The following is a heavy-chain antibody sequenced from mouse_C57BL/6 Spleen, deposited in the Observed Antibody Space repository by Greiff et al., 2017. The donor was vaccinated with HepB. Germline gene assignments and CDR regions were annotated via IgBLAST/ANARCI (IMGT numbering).Heavy chain of an antibody. CDR2: IHPNSGST. V-gene: IGHV1-64*01. D-gene: IGHD1-1*01. Sequence: VKLQQSGAELVKPGASVKLSCKASGYTFTSYWMHWVKQRPGQGLEWIGMIHPNSGSTNYNEKFKSKATLTVDKSSSTAYMQLSSLTSEDSAVYYCARGLYYGSSPWYFDYWGQGTTLTVSS. CDR3: ARGLYYGSSPWYFDY. CDR1: GYTFTSYW. J-gene: IGHJ2*01.